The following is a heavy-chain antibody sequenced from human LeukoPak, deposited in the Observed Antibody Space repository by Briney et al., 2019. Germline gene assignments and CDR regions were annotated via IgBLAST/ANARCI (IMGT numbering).Heavy chain of an antibody. D-gene: IGHD5-12*01. CDR2: ITGSDDAT. V-gene: IGHV3-23*01. CDR1: GFTFTSVA. J-gene: IGHJ4*02. Sequence: EGSLRLSCAASGFTFTSVATTWVRQAPGQGLEWFSTITGSDDATYYGDSVKGRFTISRDYSSNTVYLQMNSLRSEDTAIYYCAKGPQLYSGYHPNFWGQGTLVTVSS. CDR3: AKGPQLYSGYHPNF.